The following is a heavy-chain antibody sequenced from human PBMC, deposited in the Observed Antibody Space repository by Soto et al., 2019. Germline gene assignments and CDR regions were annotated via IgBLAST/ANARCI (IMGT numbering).Heavy chain of an antibody. CDR3: AGEASPYSSSWFTIVALPPNYYYYYGMDV. J-gene: IGHJ6*02. D-gene: IGHD6-13*01. Sequence: QVQLVQSGAEVKKPGSSVKVSCKASGGTFSSYAISWVRQAPGQGLEWMGGIIPIFGTANYAQKFQGRVTITADESTGTAYMELSSLRSEDTAVYYCAGEASPYSSSWFTIVALPPNYYYYYGMDVWGQGTTVTVSS. CDR2: IIPIFGTA. V-gene: IGHV1-69*01. CDR1: GGTFSSYA.